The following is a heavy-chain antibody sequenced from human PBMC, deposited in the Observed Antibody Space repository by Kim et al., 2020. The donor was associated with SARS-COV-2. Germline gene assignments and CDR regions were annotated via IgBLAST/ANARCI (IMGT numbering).Heavy chain of an antibody. CDR3: ARDKSGFTITMVRYYYYYYGMDV. Sequence: SETLSLTCAVYGGSFSGYYWSWIRQPPGKGLEWIGEINHSGSTNYNPSLKSRVTISVDTSKNQFSLKLSSVTAVDTAVYYCARDKSGFTITMVRYYYYYYGMDVWGQGTTVTVSS. CDR2: INHSGST. D-gene: IGHD3-10*01. CDR1: GGSFSGYY. V-gene: IGHV4-34*01. J-gene: IGHJ6*02.